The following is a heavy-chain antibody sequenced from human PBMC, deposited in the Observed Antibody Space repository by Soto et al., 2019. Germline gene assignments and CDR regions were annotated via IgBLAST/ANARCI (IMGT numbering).Heavy chain of an antibody. CDR1: GFTFSSYS. CDR3: AREGVIFYYYYYYGMDV. J-gene: IGHJ6*02. CDR2: ISSSSSYI. V-gene: IGHV3-21*01. D-gene: IGHD3-16*01. Sequence: GGSLRLSCAASGFTFSSYSLNWVRQAPGTGLEWVSSISSSSSYIYYADSVKGRFTISRDNAKNSLYLQMNSLRAEDTAVYYCAREGVIFYYYYYYGMDVWGQGTTVTVSS.